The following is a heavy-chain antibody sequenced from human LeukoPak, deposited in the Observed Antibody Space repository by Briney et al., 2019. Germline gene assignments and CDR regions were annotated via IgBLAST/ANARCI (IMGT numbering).Heavy chain of an antibody. CDR1: GFTFSSYG. CDR2: IWYDGSNK. V-gene: IGHV3-33*01. J-gene: IGHJ4*02. CDR3: ARSIFGVVSFDY. D-gene: IGHD3-3*01. Sequence: GGSLRLSCSASGFTFSSYGMHWVRQAPGKGLEWVAVIWYDGSNKYYADSVKGRFTISRDNSKNTLYLQMNSLRAEDTAVYYCARSIFGVVSFDYWGQGTLVTVSS.